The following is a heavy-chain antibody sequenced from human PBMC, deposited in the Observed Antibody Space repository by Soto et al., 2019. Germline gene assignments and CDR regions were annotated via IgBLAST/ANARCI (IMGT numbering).Heavy chain of an antibody. CDR3: ARAPDFWSGYYTGECDY. V-gene: IGHV3-48*01. Sequence: GSLRLSCAASGFTFSRYSMNWVRQAPGKGLEWVSYISSSSSTIYYADSVKGRFTISRDNAKNSLYLQMNSLRAEDTAVYYCARAPDFWSGYYTGECDYWGQGTLVTVSS. CDR2: ISSSSSTI. CDR1: GFTFSRYS. J-gene: IGHJ4*02. D-gene: IGHD3-3*01.